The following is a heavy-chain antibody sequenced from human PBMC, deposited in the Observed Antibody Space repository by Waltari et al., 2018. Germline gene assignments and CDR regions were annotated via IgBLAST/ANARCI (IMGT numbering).Heavy chain of an antibody. CDR2: SIPIFGTA. J-gene: IGHJ5*02. CDR3: ARDTPGVLVVRLFSAVWFDP. D-gene: IGHD2-8*02. V-gene: IGHV1-69*14. Sequence: QVQLVQSGAEVKKPGSSVKVSCKASGGTFSSYAISWVRQAPGQGLEWMGGSIPIFGTANYAQKFQGRVTITADKSTSTAYMELSSLRSEDTAVYYCARDTPGVLVVRLFSAVWFDPWGQGTLVTVSS. CDR1: GGTFSSYA.